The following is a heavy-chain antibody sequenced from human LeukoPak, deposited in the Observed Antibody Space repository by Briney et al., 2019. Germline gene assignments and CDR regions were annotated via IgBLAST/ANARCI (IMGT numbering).Heavy chain of an antibody. J-gene: IGHJ4*02. CDR2: MNPNSGNT. V-gene: IGHV1-8*01. CDR3: AKDRGNWNGEFDY. CDR1: GYTFTSYD. D-gene: IGHD1-1*01. Sequence: ASVKVSCKASGYTFTSYDINWVRQATGQGLEWMGWMNPNSGNTGYAQKFQGRVTMTRNTSISTAYMELSSLRSEDTAVYYCAKDRGNWNGEFDYWGQETLVTVSS.